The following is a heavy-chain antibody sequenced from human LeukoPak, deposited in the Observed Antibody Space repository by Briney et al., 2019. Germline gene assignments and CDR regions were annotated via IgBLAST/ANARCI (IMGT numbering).Heavy chain of an antibody. D-gene: IGHD6-19*01. CDR1: GDSVSSKNGA. CDR2: TYYRSKWYN. V-gene: IGHV6-1*01. CDR3: ARDFGTTGWHTFDY. Sequence: SQTLSLTCVLSGDSVSSKNGAWNWIRQSPSRGLEWLGRTYYRSKWYNDYAESMEGRMTISQDTSKNQYSLHLNSVTLDDTAVYYCARDFGTTGWHTFDYWGQGTLVTVSS. J-gene: IGHJ4*02.